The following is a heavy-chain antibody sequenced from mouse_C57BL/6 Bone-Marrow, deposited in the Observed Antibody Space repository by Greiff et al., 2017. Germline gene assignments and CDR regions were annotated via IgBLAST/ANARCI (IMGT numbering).Heavy chain of an antibody. V-gene: IGHV5-6*01. Sequence: EVKLVESGGDLVKPGGSLKLSCAASGFTFSSYGMSWVRQTPDKRLEWVATISSGGSYTYYPDSVKGRFTISRDNAKNTLYLQMSILKSEDTAMYYCARLAGYYAMDYWGQGTSVTVSS. CDR1: GFTFSSYG. CDR2: ISSGGSYT. J-gene: IGHJ4*01. D-gene: IGHD3-3*01. CDR3: ARLAGYYAMDY.